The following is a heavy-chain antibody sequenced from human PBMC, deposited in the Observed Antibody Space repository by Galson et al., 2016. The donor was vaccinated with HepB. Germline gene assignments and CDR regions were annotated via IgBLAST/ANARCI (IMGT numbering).Heavy chain of an antibody. J-gene: IGHJ4*02. Sequence: SLRLSCAASGFSFSGNGMHWVRQAPGKGLEWVAVIWYDGSYKYYADSVKGRFTISRDNSKNTLYLQMNSLRPEDTAVYYCAKESAPFSSGWHYFDYWGQGTRVTVSS. V-gene: IGHV3-33*06. D-gene: IGHD6-19*01. CDR2: IWYDGSYK. CDR3: AKESAPFSSGWHYFDY. CDR1: GFSFSGNG.